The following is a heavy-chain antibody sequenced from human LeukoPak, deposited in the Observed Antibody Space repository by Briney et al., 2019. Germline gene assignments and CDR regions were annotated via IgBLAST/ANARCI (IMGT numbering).Heavy chain of an antibody. J-gene: IGHJ4*02. CDR3: AKGRGYCTGGSCYSDY. D-gene: IGHD2-15*01. V-gene: IGHV3-74*01. CDR1: GFTFSSYW. Sequence: GRSLRLSCAASGFTFSSYWMHWVRQVPGKGLVWVARINPGGSSITYADSVKGRFTISRDNAKNTLYLQMNSLRVEDTAIYYCAKGRGYCTGGSCYSDYWGQGTLVTVSS. CDR2: INPGGSSI.